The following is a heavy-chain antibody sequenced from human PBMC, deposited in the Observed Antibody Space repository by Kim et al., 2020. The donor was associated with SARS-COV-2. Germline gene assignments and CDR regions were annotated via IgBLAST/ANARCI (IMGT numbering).Heavy chain of an antibody. Sequence: GGSLRLSCAASGLTFSSYSMNWVRQAPGKGLEWVSYISSRSSTIYYADSVKGRFTISRDNAKNSLYLQMNSLRDEDTAVYYCARAWGGWYYYDSSGCWRYFDYWGQGTLVTVSS. CDR1: GLTFSSYS. CDR3: ARAWGGWYYYDSSGCWRYFDY. CDR2: ISSRSSTI. V-gene: IGHV3-48*02. D-gene: IGHD3-22*01. J-gene: IGHJ4*02.